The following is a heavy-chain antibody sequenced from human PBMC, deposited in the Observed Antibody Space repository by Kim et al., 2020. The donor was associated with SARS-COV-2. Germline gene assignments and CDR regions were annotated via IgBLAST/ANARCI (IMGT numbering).Heavy chain of an antibody. Sequence: ASVKVSCKASGYTFTSYHIHWMRQAPGQGLEWMGMIKPSGGDTDHAQKFQGRVTVTRDTSTSTVYMELSSLRSEDTAMYYCARAGGEGYKLWVQGTLVTVSS. J-gene: IGHJ4*02. CDR3: ARAGGEGYKL. V-gene: IGHV1-46*01. CDR2: IKPSGGDT. D-gene: IGHD3-16*01. CDR1: GYTFTSYH.